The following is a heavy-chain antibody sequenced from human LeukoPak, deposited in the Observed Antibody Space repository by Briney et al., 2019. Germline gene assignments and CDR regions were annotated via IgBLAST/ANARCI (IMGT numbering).Heavy chain of an antibody. CDR3: ARDKHRGGQWLVEGYFDY. V-gene: IGHV4-39*07. J-gene: IGHJ4*02. D-gene: IGHD6-19*01. CDR1: GGSISSSSYY. Sequence: SETLSLTCTVSGGSISSSSYYWGWIRQPPGKGLEWIGSIYYSGSTYYNPSLKSRVTISVDTSKNQFSLKLSSVTAADTAVYYCARDKHRGGQWLVEGYFDYWGQGTLVTVSS. CDR2: IYYSGST.